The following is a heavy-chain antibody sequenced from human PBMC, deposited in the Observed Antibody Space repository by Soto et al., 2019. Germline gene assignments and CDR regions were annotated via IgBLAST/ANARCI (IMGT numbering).Heavy chain of an antibody. CDR1: GFSLTTDRVG. D-gene: IGHD1-26*01. CDR3: AHAYGGRSLY. Sequence: QITLKESGPTLVKPTQTLTLTCTFSGFSLTTDRVGVGWIRQPPGEALEWLAVIYWDDSKTYRPSLESRLTITKDISKHQVALTMTNMDSVDTATYYCAHAYGGRSLYWGQGTLVTVSS. V-gene: IGHV2-5*02. J-gene: IGHJ4*02. CDR2: IYWDDSK.